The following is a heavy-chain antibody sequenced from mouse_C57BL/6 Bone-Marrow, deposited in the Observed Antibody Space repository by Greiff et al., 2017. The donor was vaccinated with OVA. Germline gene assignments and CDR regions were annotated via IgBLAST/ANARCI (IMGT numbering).Heavy chain of an antibody. CDR3: TRWGDYPFAY. CDR1: GYTFTNYW. V-gene: IGHV1-63*01. CDR2: IYPGGGYT. Sequence: VQRVESGAELVRPGTSVKMSCKASGYTFTNYWIGWAKQRPGHGLEWIGDIYPGGGYTNYNEKFKGKATLTADKSSSTAYMQFSSLTSEDSAIYYCTRWGDYPFAYWGQGTLVTVSA. D-gene: IGHD2-4*01. J-gene: IGHJ3*01.